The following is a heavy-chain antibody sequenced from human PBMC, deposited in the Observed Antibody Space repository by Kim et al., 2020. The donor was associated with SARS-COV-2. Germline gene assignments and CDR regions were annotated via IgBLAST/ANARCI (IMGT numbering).Heavy chain of an antibody. D-gene: IGHD3-10*01. CDR3: ARLEGPYGSGSFFTSYYYGMDT. Sequence: SETLSLTCTVSGGSMTSYYWTWIRQPPGKGLEWTGFVYYSGATYYNPSLESRVTMSVDTSKNQLSLRLRSMTTADTAVYYCARLEGPYGSGSFFTSYYYGMDTWGQGTTVIVSS. V-gene: IGHV4-59*01. CDR1: GGSMTSYY. J-gene: IGHJ6*02. CDR2: VYYSGAT.